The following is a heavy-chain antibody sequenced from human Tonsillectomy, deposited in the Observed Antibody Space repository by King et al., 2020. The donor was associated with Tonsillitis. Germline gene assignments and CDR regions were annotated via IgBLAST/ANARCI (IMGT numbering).Heavy chain of an antibody. CDR3: AKDGIGLSGWYFDL. Sequence: VQLVESGGGVVQPGRSLRLSCAASGFTFSNYGMHWVRQAPGKGLEWVALIAYDGSYENYADSVKGRFTISRDNSKNTLYLQMKSLRAEDTAVYYCAKDGIGLSGWYFDLWGRGTLVTVSS. CDR2: IAYDGSYE. J-gene: IGHJ2*01. CDR1: GFTFSNYG. V-gene: IGHV3-30*18. D-gene: IGHD3-16*01.